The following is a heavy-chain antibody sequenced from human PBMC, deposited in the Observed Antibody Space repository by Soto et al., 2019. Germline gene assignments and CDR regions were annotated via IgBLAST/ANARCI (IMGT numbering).Heavy chain of an antibody. CDR3: SKSAVQVWFEYFDY. Sequence: EVQLSQSGGGFVQPGGSLRLSCAASGFTFSSYTMSWVRQVPGKGLVWVSGIGGSGDSRYYADSVKGRFTISRDNSKNTLYLQMNSLRPEDTAVYYCSKSAVQVWFEYFDYWGQGSQVTVSS. V-gene: IGHV3-23*01. CDR2: IGGSGDSR. D-gene: IGHD3-10*01. J-gene: IGHJ4*02. CDR1: GFTFSSYT.